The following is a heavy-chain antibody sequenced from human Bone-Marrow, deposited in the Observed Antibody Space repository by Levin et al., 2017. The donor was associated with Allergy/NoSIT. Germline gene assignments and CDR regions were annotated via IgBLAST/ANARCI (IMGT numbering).Heavy chain of an antibody. D-gene: IGHD1-1*01. CDR2: IFYTGTT. CDR1: GVSITSPAYY. Sequence: SETLSLTCSVSGVSITSPAYYWTWVRQSPGKGLEWIGYIFYTGTTRYNPSLNNRVTTSVDTSKSQFSLKLDSVTAAATAVYYCVRGAYFIYSERRLDRWGQGTLVSVSS. J-gene: IGHJ5*02. CDR3: VRGAYFIYSERRLDR. V-gene: IGHV4-30-4*01.